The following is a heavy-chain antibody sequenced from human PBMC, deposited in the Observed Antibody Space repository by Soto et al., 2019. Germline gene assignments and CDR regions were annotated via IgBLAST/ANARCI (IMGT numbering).Heavy chain of an antibody. CDR1: GYTFTSYG. D-gene: IGHD1-26*01. CDR2: NSAYNGNT. V-gene: IGHV1-18*01. J-gene: IGHJ4*02. Sequence: VASVKVSCKASGYTFTSYGISWVRQAPGQGLEWMGWNSAYNGNTNYAQKLQGRVTMTTDTSTSTAYMELRSLRSDDTAVYYCARDPIEWELFVFDYWGQGTLVTVSS. CDR3: ARDPIEWELFVFDY.